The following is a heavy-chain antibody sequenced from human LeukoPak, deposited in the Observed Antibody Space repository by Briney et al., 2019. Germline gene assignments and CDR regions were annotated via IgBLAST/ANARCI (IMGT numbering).Heavy chain of an antibody. J-gene: IGHJ4*02. V-gene: IGHV4-59*08. CDR1: GGSFSGYY. CDR3: ASLSSGWSYFDY. Sequence: SETLSLTCAVYGGSFSGYYWSWIRQPPGKGLEWIGYIYYSGSTNYNPSLKSRVTISVDTSKNQFSLKLSSVTAADTAVYYCASLSSGWSYFDYWGQGTLVTVSS. D-gene: IGHD6-19*01. CDR2: IYYSGST.